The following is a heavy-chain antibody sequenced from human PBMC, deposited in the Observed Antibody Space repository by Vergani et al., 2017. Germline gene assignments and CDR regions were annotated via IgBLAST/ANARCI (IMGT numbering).Heavy chain of an antibody. CDR1: GFTFSSYS. D-gene: IGHD1-26*01. CDR3: ARDRRGEWELLGAFDI. V-gene: IGHV3-21*01. Sequence: EVQLVESGGGLVQPGGSLRLSCAASGFTFSSYSMNWVRQAPGKGLEWVSSISSSSSYIYYADSVKGRFTISRDNAKNSLYLQMNSLRAEDTAVYYCARDRRGEWELLGAFDIWGQGTMVTVSS. CDR2: ISSSSSYI. J-gene: IGHJ3*02.